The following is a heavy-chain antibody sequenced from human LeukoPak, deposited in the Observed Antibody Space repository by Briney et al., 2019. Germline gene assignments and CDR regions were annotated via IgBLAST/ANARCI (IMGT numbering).Heavy chain of an antibody. CDR1: GGTFSSYA. D-gene: IGHD2-2*01. CDR2: IIPIFGIA. J-gene: IGHJ5*02. Sequence: GASVKVSCKASGGTFSSYAISWVRQAPGQGLEWMGRIIPIFGIANYAQKLQGRVTITADKSTSTAYMELSSLRSEDTAVYYCARGGDCSSTSCYSLWFDPWGQGTLVTVSS. CDR3: ARGGDCSSTSCYSLWFDP. V-gene: IGHV1-69*04.